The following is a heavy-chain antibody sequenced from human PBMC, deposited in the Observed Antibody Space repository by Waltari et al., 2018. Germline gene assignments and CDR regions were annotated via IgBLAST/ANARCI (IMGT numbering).Heavy chain of an antibody. J-gene: IGHJ5*02. Sequence: QVQLVQSGAEVLRPGASGKGPCRASGYTFINYEINWVRQAAGQGLEWMGWVNPNSGATAYAQKFQGRITMTWDTSISTAYMELSNLRSDDTAVLYCARGRDVFANFDYNWFDPWGQGTLVTVSS. CDR1: GYTFINYE. CDR3: ARGRDVFANFDYNWFDP. V-gene: IGHV1-8*02. D-gene: IGHD3-3*01. CDR2: VNPNSGAT.